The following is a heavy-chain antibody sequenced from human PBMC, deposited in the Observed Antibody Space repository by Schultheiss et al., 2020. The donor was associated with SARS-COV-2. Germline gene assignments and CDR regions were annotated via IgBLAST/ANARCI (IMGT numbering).Heavy chain of an antibody. V-gene: IGHV4-31*03. D-gene: IGHD3-9*01. CDR2: NYYSGST. CDR1: GGSISSYY. J-gene: IGHJ6*02. CDR3: ARSLRYFGYYGMDV. Sequence: SQTLSLTCTVSGGSISSYYWSWIRQHPGKGLEWIGYNYYSGSTYYNPSLKSRVTISVDTSKNQFSLKLSSVTAADTAVYYCARSLRYFGYYGMDVWGQGTTVTVSS.